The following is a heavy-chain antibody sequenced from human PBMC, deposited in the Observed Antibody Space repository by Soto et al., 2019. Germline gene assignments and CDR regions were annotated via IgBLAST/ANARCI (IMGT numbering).Heavy chain of an antibody. CDR1: GGSSSGWY. V-gene: IGHV4-34*01. J-gene: IGHJ4*02. D-gene: IGHD1-26*01. Sequence: SETLSLTCAVYGGSSSGWYWTWIRQSPGKGLEWIGEISSGSTNYNPSLTSRVTISADMSKNKFSLKLTSVTAADTAIYYCARGPYYWGVGATNPSNWGQGTQVSVSS. CDR3: ARGPYYWGVGATNPSN. CDR2: ISSGST.